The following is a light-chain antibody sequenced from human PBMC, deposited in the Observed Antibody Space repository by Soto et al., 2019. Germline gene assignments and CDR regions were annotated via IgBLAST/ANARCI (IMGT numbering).Light chain of an antibody. J-gene: IGKJ2*01. Sequence: EIVMTQSPATLSVSPGERATLSCRASQSVSSNLAWYQQKPGQAPRLLIYGASTRATGIPARFSGSGSGTEFTLTISSLQSEDVAVYYCQQYYSTRYTFGQGTKLEIK. CDR1: QSVSSN. CDR2: GAS. CDR3: QQYYSTRYT. V-gene: IGKV3-15*01.